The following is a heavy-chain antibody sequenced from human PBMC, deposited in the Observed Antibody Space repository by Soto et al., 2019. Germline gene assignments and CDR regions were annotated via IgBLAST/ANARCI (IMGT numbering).Heavy chain of an antibody. CDR2: IKSKTDGGTT. J-gene: IGHJ4*02. CDR3: TTDPPGPFGGVIEADY. Sequence: EVQLVESGGGLVKPGGSLRLSCAASGFTFSNAWMSWVRQAPGKGLEWVGRIKSKTDGGTTDYAAPVKGRFTNSRDDSKNTLYLQMNSLKTEETAVYYCTTDPPGPFGGVIEADYWGQGTLVTVSS. V-gene: IGHV3-15*01. D-gene: IGHD3-16*02. CDR1: GFTFSNAW.